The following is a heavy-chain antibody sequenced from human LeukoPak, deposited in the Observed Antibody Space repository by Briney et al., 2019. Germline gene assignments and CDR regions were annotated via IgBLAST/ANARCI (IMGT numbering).Heavy chain of an antibody. CDR2: MNPNSGNI. Sequence: ASVKGSCKASGYTFINYDINWVRQATGQGLEWMGWMNPNSGNIGFAQKFQGRVTMTRNTPISTAYMELSSLRSEDTAVYYCARREYDILTGYSSFDYWGQGTLVTVSS. D-gene: IGHD3-9*01. V-gene: IGHV1-8*01. J-gene: IGHJ4*02. CDR1: GYTFINYD. CDR3: ARREYDILTGYSSFDY.